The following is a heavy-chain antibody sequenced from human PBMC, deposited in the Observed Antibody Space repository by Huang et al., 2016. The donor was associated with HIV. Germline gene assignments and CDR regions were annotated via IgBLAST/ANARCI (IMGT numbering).Heavy chain of an antibody. Sequence: QVQLQESGPGLVKPSQTLSLACTVSGGSISSGKYSWSWSRQPAGKGLEWIGHIYTSGGTNYSPALKSRVTISVDTSKNQFSLRLNAVTAADTAVYYCARINYYDSSGYHNAFDIWGQGTMVTVSS. J-gene: IGHJ3*02. CDR3: ARINYYDSSGYHNAFDI. CDR2: IYTSGGT. D-gene: IGHD3-22*01. CDR1: GGSISSGKYS. V-gene: IGHV4-61*09.